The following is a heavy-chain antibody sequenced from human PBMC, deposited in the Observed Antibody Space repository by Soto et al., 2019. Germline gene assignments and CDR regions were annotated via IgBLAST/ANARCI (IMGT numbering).Heavy chain of an antibody. D-gene: IGHD6-6*01. CDR3: ARSIEYSSSWGYFDY. J-gene: IGHJ4*02. CDR1: GYSFTSYW. CDR2: IDPSDSYT. Sequence: GESLKISCKGSGYSFTSYWISWVRQMPGKGLEWMGRIDPSDSYTNYSPSFQGHVTISADKSISTAYLQWSSLKASDTAMYYCARSIEYSSSWGYFDYWGQGTLVTVSS. V-gene: IGHV5-10-1*01.